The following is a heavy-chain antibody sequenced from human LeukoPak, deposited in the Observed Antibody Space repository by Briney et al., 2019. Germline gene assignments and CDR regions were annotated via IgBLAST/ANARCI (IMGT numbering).Heavy chain of an antibody. CDR3: ARYGSGSYYPYYYGMDV. D-gene: IGHD3-10*01. Sequence: GGSLRLSCAASGFTFSNLWMSWVRQAPGKGLKWVANIKQDGSEKYYVDSVKGRFTISRDNAKNSLYLQMNSLRAEDTAVYYCARYGSGSYYPYYYGMDVWGQGTTVTVSS. CDR2: IKQDGSEK. J-gene: IGHJ6*02. V-gene: IGHV3-7*01. CDR1: GFTFSNLW.